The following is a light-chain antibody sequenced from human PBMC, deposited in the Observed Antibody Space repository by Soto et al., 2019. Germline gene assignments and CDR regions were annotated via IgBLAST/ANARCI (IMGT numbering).Light chain of an antibody. CDR2: DVS. CDR3: SSYTSTSTLYV. J-gene: IGLJ1*01. CDR1: RSDIGGYNY. V-gene: IGLV2-14*03. Sequence: QSGLTQPGSVSGSPGPAITISCTGTRSDIGGYNYVSWYQQLPGKVPKLIIYDVSNRPSGVSDRFSGSKSGNAASLTISGLQAEDEADYYCSSYTSTSTLYVFGTGTKLTVL.